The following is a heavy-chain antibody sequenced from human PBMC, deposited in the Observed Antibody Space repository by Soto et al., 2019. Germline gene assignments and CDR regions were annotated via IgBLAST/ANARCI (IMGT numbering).Heavy chain of an antibody. CDR3: ARGYCSSTSCYAFDI. J-gene: IGHJ3*02. CDR1: GGTFSSYT. D-gene: IGHD2-2*01. CDR2: IIPILGIA. V-gene: IGHV1-69*02. Sequence: QVQLVQSGAEVKKPGSSVKVSCKASGGTFSSYTISWVRQAPGQGLEWMGRIIPILGIANYAQKFQGRVTITADKSTSTAYMELSSLRSEDTAVYYCARGYCSSTSCYAFDIWRQGTMVTVSS.